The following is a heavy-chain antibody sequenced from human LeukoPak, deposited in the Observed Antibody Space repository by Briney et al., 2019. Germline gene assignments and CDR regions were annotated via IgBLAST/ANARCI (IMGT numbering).Heavy chain of an antibody. CDR3: ARGERRYYGSGSPGY. J-gene: IGHJ4*02. CDR2: ISSSSSYI. Sequence: GGSLRLSCAASGFTFSSYSMNWVRQAPGKGLERVSSISSSSSYIYYADSVKGRFTISRDNAKNSLYLQMNSLRAEDTAVYYCARGERRYYGSGSPGYWGQGTLVTVSS. V-gene: IGHV3-21*01. D-gene: IGHD3-10*01. CDR1: GFTFSSYS.